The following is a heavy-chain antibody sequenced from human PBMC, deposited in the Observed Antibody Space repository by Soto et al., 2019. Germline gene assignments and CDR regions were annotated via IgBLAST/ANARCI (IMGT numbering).Heavy chain of an antibody. CDR3: AGYYYYYYGMDV. CDR1: GGTFSSYA. J-gene: IGHJ6*02. Sequence: QVQLVQSGAEVKKPGSSVKVSCKASGGTFSSYAISWVRQAPGQGLEWMGGIIPIFGTANYAQKFRGRVTITADESTSTAYMELSSLRSEHTAVYYCAGYYYYYYGMDVWGQGTTVTVSS. V-gene: IGHV1-69*01. CDR2: IIPIFGTA.